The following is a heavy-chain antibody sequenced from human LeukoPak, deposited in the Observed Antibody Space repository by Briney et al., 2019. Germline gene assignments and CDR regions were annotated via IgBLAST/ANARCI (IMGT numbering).Heavy chain of an antibody. CDR2: INWNGDSR. CDR3: ARHVGISF. V-gene: IGHV3-20*04. Sequence: GGSLRLSCTASGFKFDDYGMTWVRQAPGKGLEWVSDINWNGDSRGYAHSVRGRFTIYRDNSKNSLYLQMNSLRVEDTAFYYCARHVGISFWGQGTLVTVSS. D-gene: IGHD7-27*01. J-gene: IGHJ4*02. CDR1: GFKFDDYG.